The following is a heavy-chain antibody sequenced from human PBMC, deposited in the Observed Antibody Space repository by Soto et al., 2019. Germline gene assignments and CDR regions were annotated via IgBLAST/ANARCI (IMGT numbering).Heavy chain of an antibody. D-gene: IGHD2-15*01. CDR3: AKERVAAAYVETSPFDF. CDR1: GFTFSSYA. CDR2: IDGSGGDT. V-gene: IGHV3-23*01. J-gene: IGHJ4*02. Sequence: EVQLLESGGGLVQPGGSLRLSCAASGFTFSSYAMGWVRQAPGKGLEWVSVIDGSGGDTSFADSVKGRFTISRDNSKNTLYLNMNSLRAEDTAIYYCAKERVAAAYVETSPFDFWGQGTQVTVSS.